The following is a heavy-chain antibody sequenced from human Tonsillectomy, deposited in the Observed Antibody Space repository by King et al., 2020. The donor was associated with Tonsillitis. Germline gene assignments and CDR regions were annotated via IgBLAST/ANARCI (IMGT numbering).Heavy chain of an antibody. CDR3: VPYYDILTGLYPSWFDP. CDR1: GFTFSSYS. CDR2: ISSSSSYI. V-gene: IGHV3-21*06. Sequence: DVQLVESGGGLVKPGGSLRLSCAASGFTFSSYSMNWVRQAPGKGLEWVSCISSSSSYIYYADSVRGRFTISRDNSKNTLYLQMNSLRAEDTAVYYCVPYYDILTGLYPSWFDPWDQGTLVTVSS. D-gene: IGHD3-9*01. J-gene: IGHJ5*02.